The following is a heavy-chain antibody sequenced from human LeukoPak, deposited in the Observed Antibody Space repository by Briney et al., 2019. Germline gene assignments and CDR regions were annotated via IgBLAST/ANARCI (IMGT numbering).Heavy chain of an antibody. Sequence: GSLRLSCVGSGFTFSSYWMIWVRQAPGKGLEWVANIKKDGSEKYYVDSVKGRFTISRGNARNSVYLQMNSLRVDDTAVYYCATDSGPYDYWGQGTLVTVSS. V-gene: IGHV3-7*01. CDR3: ATDSGPYDY. CDR2: IKKDGSEK. J-gene: IGHJ4*02. CDR1: GFTFSSYW.